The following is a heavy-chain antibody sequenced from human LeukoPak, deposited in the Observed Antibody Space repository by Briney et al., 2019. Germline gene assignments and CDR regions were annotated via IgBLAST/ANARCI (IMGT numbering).Heavy chain of an antibody. CDR3: AREGRAARPNYYYGMDV. CDR1: GGSISSYC. Sequence: SETLSLTCTVSGGSISSYCWSWIRQPPGKGLEWIGYIYYSGSTNYNPSLKSRVTISVDTSKNQFSLKLSSVTAADTAVYYCAREGRAARPNYYYGMDVWGQGTTVTVSS. D-gene: IGHD6-6*01. J-gene: IGHJ6*02. V-gene: IGHV4-59*12. CDR2: IYYSGST.